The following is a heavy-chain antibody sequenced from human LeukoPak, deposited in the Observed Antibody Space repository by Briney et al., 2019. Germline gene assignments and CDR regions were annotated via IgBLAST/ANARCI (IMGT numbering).Heavy chain of an antibody. V-gene: IGHV3-74*01. CDR3: ATKQWLAPPPDS. J-gene: IGHJ4*02. CDR1: GVTFSKYW. CDR2: INTDGTVT. Sequence: GGSLRLSCAASGVTFSKYWTLWVRQAPGKGRESVSRINTDGTVTTYADSVKGRFTVSRDNADNTMFLQMNSVRDEDTAVYYCATKQWLAPPPDSWGQGTPLTVSS. D-gene: IGHD6-19*01.